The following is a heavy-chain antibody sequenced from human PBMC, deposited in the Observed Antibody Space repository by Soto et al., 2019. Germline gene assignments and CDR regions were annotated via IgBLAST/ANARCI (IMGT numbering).Heavy chain of an antibody. J-gene: IGHJ3*02. CDR1: GGSFSGYY. CDR3: ARHQRHSGGYYYGQGDDAFDI. D-gene: IGHD3-22*01. CDR2: INHSGST. V-gene: IGHV4-34*01. Sequence: PSETLSITCAVYGGSFSGYYWSRIRQPPGKGLEWIGEINHSGSTNYNPSLKSRVTISVDTSKNQFSLKLSSVTAADTAVYYCARHQRHSGGYYYGQGDDAFDIWGQGTMVTVSS.